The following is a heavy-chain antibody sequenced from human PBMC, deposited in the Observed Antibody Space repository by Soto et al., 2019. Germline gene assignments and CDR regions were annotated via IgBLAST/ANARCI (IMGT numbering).Heavy chain of an antibody. CDR3: ANQKIRFSVAGTLYGLGV. J-gene: IGHJ6*02. V-gene: IGHV3-48*02. Sequence: EGQLVESGGNLVQPGGSLRLSCEASGFVFSTYSMNWVRQAPGKGLEWISYISSTSGTIYYADSVKGRFTIFRDNAKNSLFLQMNGLRDDDTAVYYCANQKIRFSVAGTLYGLGVWGQGTTVTVSS. CDR1: GFVFSTYS. D-gene: IGHD6-19*01. CDR2: ISSTSGTI.